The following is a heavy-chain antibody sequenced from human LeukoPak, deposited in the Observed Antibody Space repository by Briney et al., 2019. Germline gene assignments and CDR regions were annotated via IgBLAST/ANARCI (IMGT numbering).Heavy chain of an antibody. D-gene: IGHD6-13*01. CDR2: IYYSGST. J-gene: IGHJ3*02. CDR3: ARVAGQQLVRAFDI. Sequence: SETLSLTCTVSGGSISSYYWSWIRQPPGKGLDWIGYIYYSGSTNYNPSLKSRVTLSVDTSKNQFSLKLSSVTAADTAVYYCARVAGQQLVRAFDIWGQGTMVTVSS. CDR1: GGSISSYY. V-gene: IGHV4-59*01.